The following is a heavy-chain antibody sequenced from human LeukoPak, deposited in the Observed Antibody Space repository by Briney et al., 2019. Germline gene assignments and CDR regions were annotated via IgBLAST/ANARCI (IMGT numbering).Heavy chain of an antibody. D-gene: IGHD3-9*01. Sequence: GASVNVSCKASGYTFSNYAIRWVRQAPGQGLEWMGWISPKSGRGSYANNFQGRVTMTTDTYRSTVYMELTSLTSDDTAVYYCARDVVTDYYWWFDPWGQGTLVTVSS. CDR3: ARDVVTDYYWWFDP. CDR1: GYTFSNYA. CDR2: ISPKSGRG. J-gene: IGHJ5*02. V-gene: IGHV1-18*04.